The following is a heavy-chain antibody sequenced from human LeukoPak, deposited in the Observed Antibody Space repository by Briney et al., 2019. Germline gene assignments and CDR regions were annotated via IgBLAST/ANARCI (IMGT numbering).Heavy chain of an antibody. V-gene: IGHV3-7*01. J-gene: IGHJ3*02. Sequence: PGGSLRLSCAASGFTFSSYWMSWVRQAPGKGLEWVANIRQDGSEKYYVDSVKGRFTISRDNAKNSLYLQMNSLRAEDTAVYYCARDLQQLVKGAFDIWGQGTMVTVSS. CDR2: IRQDGSEK. CDR1: GFTFSSYW. D-gene: IGHD6-6*01. CDR3: ARDLQQLVKGAFDI.